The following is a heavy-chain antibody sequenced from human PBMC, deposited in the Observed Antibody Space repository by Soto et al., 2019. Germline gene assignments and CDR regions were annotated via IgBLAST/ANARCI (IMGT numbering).Heavy chain of an antibody. V-gene: IGHV3-15*01. CDR3: TTAATTVTTIDY. Sequence: EVQLVESGGGLVKPGGSLRLSCAASGFTFSNAWMSWVRQAPGKGLEWVGRIKRNADGGTADDAETVKGSFNISRDDSKTTLYLQMNSLKTEDTAVYYCTTAATTVTTIDYWGQGTLVTVSS. J-gene: IGHJ4*02. CDR1: GFTFSNAW. D-gene: IGHD4-17*01. CDR2: IKRNADGGTA.